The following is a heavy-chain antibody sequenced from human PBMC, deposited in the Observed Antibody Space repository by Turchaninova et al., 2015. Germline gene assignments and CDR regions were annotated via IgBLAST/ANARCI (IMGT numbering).Heavy chain of an antibody. D-gene: IGHD4-17*01. V-gene: IGHV4-59*01. CDR3: TRRSSHGAADY. J-gene: IGHJ4*02. CDR2: IYYSGST. Sequence: QVQLQESGPGLVKPSGTLSLTCTVSSGSLSRYYWNWIRQPPGKGMGLIGYIYYSGSTNYSPSLKSRVNMAVDPSKNQFSLNLSSVTAADTAVYYCTRRSSHGAADYWGQGTLVTVSS. CDR1: SGSLSRYY.